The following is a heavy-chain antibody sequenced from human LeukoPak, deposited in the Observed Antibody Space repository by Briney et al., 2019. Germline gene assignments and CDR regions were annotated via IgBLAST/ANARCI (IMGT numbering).Heavy chain of an antibody. CDR2: IIPIFGTA. Sequence: APVKVSCKASGGTFSSYAISWVRQAPGQGLEWMGGIIPIFGTANYAQKFQGRVTITADESTSTAYMELSSLRCEDTAVYYCARDPIVVPAAIHYYYYGMDVWGQGTTVTVSS. CDR3: ARDPIVVPAAIHYYYYGMDV. V-gene: IGHV1-69*13. CDR1: GGTFSSYA. J-gene: IGHJ6*02. D-gene: IGHD2-2*01.